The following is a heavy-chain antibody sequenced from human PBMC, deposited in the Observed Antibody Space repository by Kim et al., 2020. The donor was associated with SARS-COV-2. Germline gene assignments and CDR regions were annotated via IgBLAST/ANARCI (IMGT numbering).Heavy chain of an antibody. D-gene: IGHD6-19*01. V-gene: IGHV1-2*06. CDR3: ARDLKRNPAVAGFGMDV. CDR1: GYTFTGYY. Sequence: ASVKVSCKASGYTFTGYYMHWVRQAPGQGLEWMGRINPNSGGTNYAQKFQGRVTMTRDTSISTAYMELSRLRSDDTAVYYCARDLKRNPAVAGFGMDVWGQGTTVTVSS. J-gene: IGHJ6*02. CDR2: INPNSGGT.